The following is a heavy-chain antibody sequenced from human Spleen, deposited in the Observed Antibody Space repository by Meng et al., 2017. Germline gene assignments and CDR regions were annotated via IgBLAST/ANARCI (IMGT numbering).Heavy chain of an antibody. D-gene: IGHD1-26*01. CDR2: IYHSGST. CDR1: DGCICSNNW. CDR3: ARDGVVGAVNWFDP. V-gene: IGHV4-4*02. J-gene: IGHJ5*02. Sequence: VGAQQPCRGLVMPSRTLSPTSAVADGCICSNNWWSWVRQPPGKGLEWIGEIYHSGSTNYNPSLKSRVTISVDKSKNQFSLKLSSVTAADTAVYYCARDGVVGAVNWFDPWGQGTLVTVSS.